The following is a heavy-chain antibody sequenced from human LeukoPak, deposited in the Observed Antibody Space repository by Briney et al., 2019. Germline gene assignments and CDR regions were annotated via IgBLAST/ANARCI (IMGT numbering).Heavy chain of an antibody. Sequence: YPGDSDTRYSPSFQGQVTISADKSISTAYLQWSSLKASDTAMYYCARQPYCGGDCYFYDYWGQGTLVTVSS. V-gene: IGHV5-51*01. J-gene: IGHJ4*02. D-gene: IGHD2-21*02. CDR2: YPGDSDT. CDR3: ARQPYCGGDCYFYDY.